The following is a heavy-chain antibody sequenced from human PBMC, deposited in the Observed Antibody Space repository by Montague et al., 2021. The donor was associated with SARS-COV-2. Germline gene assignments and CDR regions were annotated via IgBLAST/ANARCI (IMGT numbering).Heavy chain of an antibody. D-gene: IGHD1-1*01. J-gene: IGHJ4*02. CDR3: AREGTVPGPRGIYFDD. CDR2: TYYGSKWYT. CDR1: GDSVSSNSAA. V-gene: IGHV6-1*01. Sequence: CAISGDSVSSNSAAWNWIRQSPSGGLEWLGRTYYGSKWYTDYAPSVKTRITITPDTSNNQFSLHLNSVTPGDTAVYYCAREGTVPGPRGIYFDDWGQGTLVTVSS.